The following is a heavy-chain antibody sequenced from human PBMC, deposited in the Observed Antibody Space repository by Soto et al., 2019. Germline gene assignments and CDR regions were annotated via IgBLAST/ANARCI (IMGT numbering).Heavy chain of an antibody. J-gene: IGHJ4*02. CDR2: IFPDDSDI. Sequence: LGESLKISCKASGYTFTRYWIGWVRQKPGQGLEWLGVIFPDDSDIRYNPSFRGQVTISADKSVNTVYLQWIGLKASDTAIYYCVRRIAWYYFASWRQGTPVTVSS. D-gene: IGHD6-13*01. V-gene: IGHV5-51*01. CDR1: GYTFTRYW. CDR3: VRRIAWYYFAS.